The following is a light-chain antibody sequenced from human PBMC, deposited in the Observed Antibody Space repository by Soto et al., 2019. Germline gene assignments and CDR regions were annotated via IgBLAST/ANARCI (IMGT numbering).Light chain of an antibody. CDR3: QQDNSFPWT. Sequence: DIQMTQSPSSVSASVGDRVTITCRASQGISSWLAWYQQKLGKAPKLLIYVASSLQRGVPSRFSGSGSGTDVTVTISSLQSEDVETYCCQQDNSFPWTFGQGTNVEIK. J-gene: IGKJ1*01. CDR1: QGISSW. V-gene: IGKV1-12*01. CDR2: VAS.